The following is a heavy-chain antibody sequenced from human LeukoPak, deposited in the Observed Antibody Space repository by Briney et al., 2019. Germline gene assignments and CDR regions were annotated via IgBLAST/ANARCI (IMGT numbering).Heavy chain of an antibody. CDR1: GFTFSSYA. V-gene: IGHV3-23*01. CDR3: ARRFYGSGSFFFDY. D-gene: IGHD3-10*01. Sequence: GGSLRLSCAASGFTFSSYAMSWVRQAPGKGLEWVSAISGSGGSTYYADSVKGRFTISRDNSKNTLYLQMNSLRAEDTAVYYCARRFYGSGSFFFDYWGQGTLVTVSS. J-gene: IGHJ4*02. CDR2: ISGSGGST.